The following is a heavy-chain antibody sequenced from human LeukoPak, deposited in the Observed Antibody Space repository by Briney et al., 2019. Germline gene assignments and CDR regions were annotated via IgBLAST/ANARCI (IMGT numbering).Heavy chain of an antibody. Sequence: PGRSLRLSCAASGFTFSSHAMHWVRQAPGKGLECVAVMSYDGSNEYYADSVKGRFTIFRDSSKSTLYLQMNSLRAEDTALYYCAREGDYYGSGSYYNSPVDYWGQGTLVTVSS. J-gene: IGHJ4*02. CDR1: GFTFSSHA. V-gene: IGHV3-30*04. D-gene: IGHD3-10*01. CDR3: AREGDYYGSGSYYNSPVDY. CDR2: MSYDGSNE.